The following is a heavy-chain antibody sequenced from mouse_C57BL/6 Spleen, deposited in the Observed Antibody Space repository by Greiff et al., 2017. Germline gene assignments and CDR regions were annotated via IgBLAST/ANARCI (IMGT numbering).Heavy chain of an antibody. CDR3: TTRGPGTYFDY. V-gene: IGHV14-4*01. Sequence: EVQLQQSGAELVRPGASVKLSCTASGFNIKDDYMHWVKQRPEQGLEWIGWIDPENGDTEYASKFQGKATITADTSSNTAYLQLSSLTSEDTAVXYCTTRGPGTYFDYWGQGTTLPVSS. CDR2: IDPENGDT. CDR1: GFNIKDDY. J-gene: IGHJ2*01. D-gene: IGHD3-1*01.